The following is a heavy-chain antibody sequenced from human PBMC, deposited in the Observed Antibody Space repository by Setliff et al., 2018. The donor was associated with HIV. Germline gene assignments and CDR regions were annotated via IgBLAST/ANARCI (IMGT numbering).Heavy chain of an antibody. CDR2: IYTSGST. CDR3: ARDVGYYGSGSQP. CDR1: GGSISSGSYY. D-gene: IGHD3-10*01. V-gene: IGHV4-61*09. J-gene: IGHJ5*02. Sequence: SETLSLTCTVSGGSISSGSYYWSWIRQPAGKGLEWIGHIYTSGSTNYNPSPKSRVTISVDTSKNQFSLKLSSVTAADTAVYYCARDVGYYGSGSQPWGQGTLVTVSS.